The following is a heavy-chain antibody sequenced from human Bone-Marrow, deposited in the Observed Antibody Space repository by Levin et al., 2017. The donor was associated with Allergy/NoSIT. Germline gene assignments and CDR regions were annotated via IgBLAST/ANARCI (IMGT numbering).Heavy chain of an antibody. D-gene: IGHD4-17*01. CDR3: ARDFLESHGDFFDF. CDR1: GFTFTNYA. J-gene: IGHJ4*02. V-gene: IGHV3-23*01. Sequence: GGSLRLSCVTSGFTFTNYAMNWVRQAPGKRLEWVSAIGGGSAGGRYYADSAKGRFTISRANSKSTLYLLMNSLRAEDTAVYYCARDFLESHGDFFDFWGGGILVTVSS. CDR2: IGGGSAGGR.